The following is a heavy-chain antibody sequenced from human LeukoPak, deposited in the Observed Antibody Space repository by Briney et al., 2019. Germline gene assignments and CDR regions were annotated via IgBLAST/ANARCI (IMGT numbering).Heavy chain of an antibody. CDR2: IHHGGSV. CDR1: GYSISSGYY. CDR3: ARGDSTRWRGDHWFDP. J-gene: IGHJ5*02. Sequence: SEILSLTCSVSGYSISSGYYWGWILQPPGKGLEWIGTIHHGGSVYYNPSLKSRVTISVDTSKNQFSLKVTSVTAADTAVYYCARGDSTRWRGDHWFDPWGQGIPVTVSS. V-gene: IGHV4-38-2*02. D-gene: IGHD6-13*01.